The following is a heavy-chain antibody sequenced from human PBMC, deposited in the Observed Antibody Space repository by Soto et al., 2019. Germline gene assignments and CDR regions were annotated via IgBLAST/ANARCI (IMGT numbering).Heavy chain of an antibody. CDR3: AKVPRDFAWLLELDYFDY. J-gene: IGHJ4*02. V-gene: IGHV3-23*01. Sequence: GGALRLSCAASGVTVDTNGMTWVRQAPGKGLEGVSAISAAGGTTYYADPVKGRFTIPRDNSKNMLYLQMNSLRAEDTAVYYCAKVPRDFAWLLELDYFDYWGQGTPVTVSS. D-gene: IGHD3-9*01. CDR1: GVTVDTNG. CDR2: ISAAGGTT.